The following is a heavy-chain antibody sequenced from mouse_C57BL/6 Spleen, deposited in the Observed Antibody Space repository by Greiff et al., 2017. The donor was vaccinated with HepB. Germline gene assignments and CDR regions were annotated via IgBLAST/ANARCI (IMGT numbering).Heavy chain of an antibody. Sequence: QVQLKESGPGLVAPSQSLSITCTVSGFSFTSYGVHWVRQPPGKGLEWLVVIWSDGSTTYNSALKSRLSISKDNSKSQVFLKMNSLQTDDTAMYYCARHPDYYGSSYDYAMDYWGQGTSVTVSS. CDR2: IWSDGST. CDR1: GFSFTSYG. V-gene: IGHV2-6-1*01. CDR3: ARHPDYYGSSYDYAMDY. D-gene: IGHD1-1*01. J-gene: IGHJ4*01.